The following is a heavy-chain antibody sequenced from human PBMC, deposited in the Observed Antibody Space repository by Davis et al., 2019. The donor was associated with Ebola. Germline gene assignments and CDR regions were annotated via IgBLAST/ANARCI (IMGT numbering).Heavy chain of an antibody. J-gene: IGHJ4*02. D-gene: IGHD3-22*01. CDR3: ARTTYYYDSSGYFN. CDR2: IIPIFGTA. CDR1: GGTFSSYA. V-gene: IGHV1-69*06. Sequence: SVKVSCKASGGTFSSYAISWVRQAPGQGLEWMGGIIPIFGTANYAQKFQGRVTITADKSTSTAYMELRSLRSDDTAVYYCARTTYYYDSSGYFNWGQGTLVTVSS.